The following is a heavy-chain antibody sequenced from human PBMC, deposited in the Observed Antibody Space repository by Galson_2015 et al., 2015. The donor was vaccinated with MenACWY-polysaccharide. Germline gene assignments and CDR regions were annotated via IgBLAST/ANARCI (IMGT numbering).Heavy chain of an antibody. Sequence: SLRLSCAASGFTFRDYYMSWMRQAPGKGLEWVSYISNSGGTIYYADSVKGRFTISRDNAKNSLYLQLTSLRAEDTALYYCAREYCDRTRCYFLDYWSQGTLVTVSS. CDR1: GFTFRDYY. CDR2: ISNSGGTI. CDR3: AREYCDRTRCYFLDY. V-gene: IGHV3-11*01. J-gene: IGHJ4*02. D-gene: IGHD2-2*01.